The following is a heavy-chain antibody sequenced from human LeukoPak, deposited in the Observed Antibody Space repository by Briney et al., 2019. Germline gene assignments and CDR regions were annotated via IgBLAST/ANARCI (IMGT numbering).Heavy chain of an antibody. V-gene: IGHV3-53*01. CDR1: GFTVSSNY. D-gene: IGHD4-17*01. CDR2: IYSGGTT. Sequence: GGSLRLSCAASGFTVSSNYMSWVRQAPGKGLEWVSVIYSGGTTYYADSVKGRFTISRDNSNNTLNLQMNSLRAEDTAVYYCARGPVTRFEIWGQGTMVTVSS. CDR3: ARGPVTRFEI. J-gene: IGHJ3*02.